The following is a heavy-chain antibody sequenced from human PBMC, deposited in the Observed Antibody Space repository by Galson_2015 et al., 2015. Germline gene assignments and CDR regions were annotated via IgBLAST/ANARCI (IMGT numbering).Heavy chain of an antibody. D-gene: IGHD4-17*01. CDR3: TDYGDYFPPSY. V-gene: IGHV3-49*03. J-gene: IGHJ4*02. CDR1: GFTFGDYA. CDR2: IRSKAYGGTT. Sequence: SLRLSCAASGFTFGDYAMSWFRQAPGKGLEWVGFIRSKAYGGTTEYAASVKGRFAISRDDSKSIAYLQMNSLKTEDTAVYYCTDYGDYFPPSYWGQGTLVTVSS.